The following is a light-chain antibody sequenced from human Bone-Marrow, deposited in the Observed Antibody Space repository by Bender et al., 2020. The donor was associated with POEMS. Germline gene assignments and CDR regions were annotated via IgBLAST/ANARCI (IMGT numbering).Light chain of an antibody. CDR3: QSYDNSLGGWV. CDR1: SSNTGSGYD. CDR2: GYN. Sequence: QSALTQPASLSGSPEQSITISCTGSSSNTGSGYDINWYQHLPGTAPKLLIYGYNNRPSGVPDRFSGSKSGTSASLAITGLQAEDEGDYYCQSYDNSLGGWVFGGGTKLTVL. V-gene: IGLV1-40*01. J-gene: IGLJ3*02.